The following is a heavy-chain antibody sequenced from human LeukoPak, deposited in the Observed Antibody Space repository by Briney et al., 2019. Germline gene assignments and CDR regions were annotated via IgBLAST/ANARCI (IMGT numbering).Heavy chain of an antibody. J-gene: IGHJ3*02. CDR2: IHYSGST. V-gene: IGHV4-39*01. D-gene: IGHD3-22*01. Sequence: SETLSLTCTVSGGSISSYYWGWIRQPPGKGLEWIGSIHYSGSTYYNPSLKSRVTISVVDTSDNQFSLRLSSVTAADTAVYYCARHRYYYDSSGSLGDAFDIWGQGTMVTVSS. CDR1: GGSISSYY. CDR3: ARHRYYYDSSGSLGDAFDI.